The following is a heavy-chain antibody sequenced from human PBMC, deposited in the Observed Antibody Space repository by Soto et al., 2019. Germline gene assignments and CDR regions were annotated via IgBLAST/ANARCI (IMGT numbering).Heavy chain of an antibody. J-gene: IGHJ4*02. V-gene: IGHV3-23*01. CDR2: ITLSGGTR. CDR3: AKGPLGAVAGTERYFDS. CDR1: GFTFSSYA. Sequence: EVQLLESGGGLVQPGGSLRLSCAPSGFTFSSYAMNWVRQAPGKGLEWVAAITLSGGTRYYTDSVKGRFTISRDNSKNTRYLQMNSLRAEDTAIYYCAKGPLGAVAGTERYFDSWGQGTLVTVSS. D-gene: IGHD6-19*01.